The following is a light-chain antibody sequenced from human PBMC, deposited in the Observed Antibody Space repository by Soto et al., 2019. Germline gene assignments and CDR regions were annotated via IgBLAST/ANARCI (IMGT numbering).Light chain of an antibody. CDR2: WAS. CDR1: RSVLYKSNNKNH. V-gene: IGKV4-1*01. CDR3: QEYFDVPFT. Sequence: DIVMTQSPDSLAVSLGERATMNCKCSRSVLYKSNNKNHLAWYQQKPGQPPQLIIYWASTRESGVPERFSGRGSWTGFTPTNHSLEAGGGGIYWCQEYFDVPFTFGGGTKVEI. J-gene: IGKJ4*01.